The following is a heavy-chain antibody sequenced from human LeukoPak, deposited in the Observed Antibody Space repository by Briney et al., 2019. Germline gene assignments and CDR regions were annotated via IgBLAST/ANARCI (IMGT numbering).Heavy chain of an antibody. CDR3: ARAPLLYCSSTSCYLR. CDR2: ISSGSSYI. V-gene: IGHV3-21*01. Sequence: GGSLRLSCAASGFSFSSYNMNWVRQAPGKGLEWVSSISSGSSYIFHADSVKGRFTISRDNAQNSLYLQMNSLRAEDTAVYYCARAPLLYCSSTSCYLRWGQGTLVTVSS. D-gene: IGHD2-2*01. J-gene: IGHJ4*02. CDR1: GFSFSSYN.